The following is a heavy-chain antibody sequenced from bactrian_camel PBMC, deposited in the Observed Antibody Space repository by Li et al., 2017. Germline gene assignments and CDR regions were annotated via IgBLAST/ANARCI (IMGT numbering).Heavy chain of an antibody. CDR2: IDDVGGT. V-gene: IGHV3S40*01. CDR1: GFRFRAYA. Sequence: VQLVESGGGLVQPGGSLRLSCATSGFRFRAYAMSWIRQAPGKGLDWVSTIDDVGGTGDADSVKGRFTISRDYAKNTVYLQMNNLKSEDTAMYYCAAQDSWYRSRNCRNQGTQVTVS. D-gene: IGHD2*01. J-gene: IGHJ4*01.